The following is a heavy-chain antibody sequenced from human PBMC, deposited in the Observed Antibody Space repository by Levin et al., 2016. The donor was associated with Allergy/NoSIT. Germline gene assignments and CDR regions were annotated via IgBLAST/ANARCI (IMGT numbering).Heavy chain of an antibody. CDR2: INHSGST. J-gene: IGHJ3*02. CDR3: ARVEYSSSSAAFDI. V-gene: IGHV4-34*01. Sequence: SETLSLTCAVYGGSFSGYYWSWIRQPPGKGLEWIGEINHSGSTNYNPSLKSRVTISVDTSKNQFSLKLSSVTAADTAVYYCARVEYSSSSAAFDIWGQGTMVTVSS. CDR1: GGSFSGYY. D-gene: IGHD6-6*01.